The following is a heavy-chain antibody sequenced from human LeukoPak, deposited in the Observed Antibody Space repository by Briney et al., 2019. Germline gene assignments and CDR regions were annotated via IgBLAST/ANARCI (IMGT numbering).Heavy chain of an antibody. V-gene: IGHV4-59*12. CDR2: IYYSGST. D-gene: IGHD6-19*01. CDR3: AKRYVSGWYFDL. J-gene: IGHJ2*01. Sequence: SGTLSLTCTVSGGSISSYYWSWIRQPPGKGLEWIGYIYYSGSTNYNPSLKSRVTISPDASKNQYSLKLTSVTAADTAVYYCAKRYVSGWYFDLWGRGTLVTVSS. CDR1: GGSISSYY.